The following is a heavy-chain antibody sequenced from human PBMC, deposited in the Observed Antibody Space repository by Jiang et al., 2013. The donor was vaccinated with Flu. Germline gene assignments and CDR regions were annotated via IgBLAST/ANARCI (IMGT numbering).Heavy chain of an antibody. Sequence: TCTVSGGSISGNNYYWGWIRQPPGKGLEWIASISDSGNTYYNPSLKSRVTISIDTSKKQFSLRLSSVTAADTAVYYCTSSRLRAGSVDYWGQGTLVIVSS. J-gene: IGHJ4*02. D-gene: IGHD6-13*01. CDR1: GGSISGNNYY. CDR3: TSSRLRAGSVDY. V-gene: IGHV4-39*07. CDR2: ISDSGNT.